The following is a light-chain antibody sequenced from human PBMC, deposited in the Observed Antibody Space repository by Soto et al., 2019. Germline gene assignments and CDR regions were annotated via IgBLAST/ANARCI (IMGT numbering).Light chain of an antibody. CDR2: TNT. Sequence: QSALTQPPSASGTPGQRVTISCSGSSSNVGGNPVNWYQHVPTTAPKLLIYTNTQRPSGVPDRFSGYKSGTSASLAISGLQSEDEADYYCASWDDSLNGPVFGTGTKVTVL. J-gene: IGLJ1*01. CDR1: SSNVGGNP. CDR3: ASWDDSLNGPV. V-gene: IGLV1-44*01.